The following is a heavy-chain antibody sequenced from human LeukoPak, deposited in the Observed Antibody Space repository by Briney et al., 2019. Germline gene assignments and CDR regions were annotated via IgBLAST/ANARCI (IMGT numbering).Heavy chain of an antibody. CDR2: ISGSGGST. V-gene: IGHV3-23*01. D-gene: IGHD3-10*01. CDR1: GFTFSSYA. J-gene: IGHJ6*04. CDR3: ARDINLWFGELAPQDV. Sequence: GGSLRLSCAASGFTFSSYAMSWVRQAPGKGLEWVSAISGSGGSTYYADSVKGRFTISRDNSKNTLYLQMNSLRAEDTAVYYCARDINLWFGELAPQDVWGKGTTVTVSS.